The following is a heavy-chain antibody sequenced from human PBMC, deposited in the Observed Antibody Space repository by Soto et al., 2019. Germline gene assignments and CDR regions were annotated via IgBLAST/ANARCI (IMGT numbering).Heavy chain of an antibody. CDR2: ISGSGGST. V-gene: IGHV3-23*01. CDR1: GFTFSSYA. J-gene: IGHJ4*02. CDR3: AKDHHPRRRWELLTPPGIFDY. Sequence: GGSLRLSCAASGFTFSSYAMSWVRQAPGKGLEWVSAISGSGGSTYYADSVKGRFTISRDNSKNTLYLQMNSLRAEDTAVYYCAKDHHPRRRWELLTPPGIFDYWGQGTLVTVSS. D-gene: IGHD1-26*01.